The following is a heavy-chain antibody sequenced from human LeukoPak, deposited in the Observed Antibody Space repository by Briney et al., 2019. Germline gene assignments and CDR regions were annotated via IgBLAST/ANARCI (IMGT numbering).Heavy chain of an antibody. CDR2: IHPVDSDT. J-gene: IGHJ4*02. CDR1: GYSFTSYW. V-gene: IGHV5-51*01. CDR3: ARRLLGGSGSFDY. Sequence: GESLKISCXGSGYSFTSYWVGWVRQMPGKGLEWMGLIHPVDSDTRYSPSFQGQVTMSADKSISTAYLQWSSLKASDTAMYYCARRLLGGSGSFDYWGQGTVVTVSS. D-gene: IGHD3-10*01.